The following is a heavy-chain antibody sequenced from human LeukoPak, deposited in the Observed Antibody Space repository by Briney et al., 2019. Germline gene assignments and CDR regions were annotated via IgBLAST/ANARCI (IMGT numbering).Heavy chain of an antibody. D-gene: IGHD4-17*01. CDR2: IYYSGST. V-gene: IGHV4-59*12. Sequence: PSETLSLTCTVSGGSISSYYWSWIRQPPGKGLEWIGYIYYSGSTNYNPSLKSRVTISVKTSKNQFSLKLSSVTAADTAVFFCARGSLYGEYVFDYWGQGTLVTVSS. CDR3: ARGSLYGEYVFDY. J-gene: IGHJ4*02. CDR1: GGSISSYY.